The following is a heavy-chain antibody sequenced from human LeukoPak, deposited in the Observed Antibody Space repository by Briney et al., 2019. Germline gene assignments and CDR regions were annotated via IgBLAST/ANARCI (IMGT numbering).Heavy chain of an antibody. CDR1: GFIFRNYA. Sequence: PGGSLRLSCAASGFIFRNYAMSWVRKAPGKGLEWVSAITGSGDTTYYADSVKGRSTISRDNSKNTLYVEMNTLRAEDTAVYYCAKWGDYDILTGYYVSDFWGQGTLVTVSS. V-gene: IGHV3-23*01. D-gene: IGHD3-9*01. J-gene: IGHJ4*02. CDR3: AKWGDYDILTGYYVSDF. CDR2: ITGSGDTT.